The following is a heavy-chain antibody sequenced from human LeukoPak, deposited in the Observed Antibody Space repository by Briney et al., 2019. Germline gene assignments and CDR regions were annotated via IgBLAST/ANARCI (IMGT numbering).Heavy chain of an antibody. CDR1: GFTFSSDA. CDR2: ISHDGSNT. D-gene: IGHD4-17*01. J-gene: IGHJ4*02. V-gene: IGHV3-30-3*01. CDR3: ARSNPGDYTLHLIDN. Sequence: GRSLRLSCAAPGFTFSSDAMHWVRQAPGKGLEWVAVISHDGSNTYYAESVKGRFTISRDNSRSTLYLQMNSLRPEDTAVYYCARSNPGDYTLHLIDNWGQGTLVSVSS.